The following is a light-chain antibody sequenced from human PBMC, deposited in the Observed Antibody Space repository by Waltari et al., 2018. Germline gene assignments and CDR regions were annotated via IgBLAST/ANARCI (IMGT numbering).Light chain of an antibody. CDR2: DVS. V-gene: IGLV2-14*03. J-gene: IGLJ3*02. Sequence: QSALTQPASVSGSPGQSITISCTGTSSDAGTYTYVSWYQQHPGKAPKLMIYDVSNRPSGVSDRFSGSKAGNTASLTISGLQAEDEADYYCSSYTSSSTLWVFGGGTKLTVL. CDR1: SSDAGTYTY. CDR3: SSYTSSSTLWV.